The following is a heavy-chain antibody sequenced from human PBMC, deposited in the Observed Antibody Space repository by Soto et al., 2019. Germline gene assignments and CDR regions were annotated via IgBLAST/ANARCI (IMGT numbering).Heavy chain of an antibody. Sequence: PGGSLRLSCAASGFTFSSYSMNWVRQAPGKGLEWVSSISSSSSYIYYADSVKGRFTISRDNAKNSLYLQMNSLRAEDTAVYYCARDPDTAMAMDYYYGMDVWGQGTTVTVSS. CDR3: ARDPDTAMAMDYYYGMDV. CDR2: ISSSSSYI. V-gene: IGHV3-21*01. D-gene: IGHD5-18*01. J-gene: IGHJ6*02. CDR1: GFTFSSYS.